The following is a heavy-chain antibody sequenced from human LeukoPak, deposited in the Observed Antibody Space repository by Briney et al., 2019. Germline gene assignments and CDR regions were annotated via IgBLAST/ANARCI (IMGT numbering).Heavy chain of an antibody. V-gene: IGHV3-7*01. CDR3: ARDPGYYGSGSFLN. D-gene: IGHD3-10*01. Sequence: GGSLRLSCVASGFTFSGYWMTWVRQAPGKGLEWVANIKQDGSEKYYVDSVKGRFTISRDNAKNSLYLQMNSLRAEDTAIYYCARDPGYYGSGSFLNWGQGTLVTVSS. CDR2: IKQDGSEK. CDR1: GFTFSGYW. J-gene: IGHJ4*02.